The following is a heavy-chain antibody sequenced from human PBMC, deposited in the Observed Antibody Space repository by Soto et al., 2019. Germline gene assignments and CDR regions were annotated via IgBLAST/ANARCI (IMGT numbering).Heavy chain of an antibody. J-gene: IGHJ5*02. V-gene: IGHV4-59*08. CDR3: ARRDSNPRSWFDP. CDR2: IYYSGST. Sequence: SETLSLTCTVSGGSISRFYWSWIRQPPGKGLEWIGYIYYSGSTNYNPSLKSRVTISVDTSKNQFSLKLSSVTAADTAVYYCARRDSNPRSWFDPWGQGTLVTVSS. CDR1: GGSISRFY. D-gene: IGHD4-4*01.